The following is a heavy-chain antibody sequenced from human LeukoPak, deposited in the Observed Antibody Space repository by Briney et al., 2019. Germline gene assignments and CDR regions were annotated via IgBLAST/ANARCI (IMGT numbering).Heavy chain of an antibody. CDR2: IYSGDRT. Sequence: PGGSLRLSCAASGFTFSRKYMSWVRQAPGKGLEWVSVIYSGDRTYYADSVRGSFPISRDNPKNTLYLQMNSLRAEDTAVYYCARGHSYCSGGSCYGPLIDHWGQGTLVTVSS. CDR3: ARGHSYCSGGSCYGPLIDH. V-gene: IGHV3-66*01. D-gene: IGHD2-15*01. J-gene: IGHJ5*02. CDR1: GFTFSRKY.